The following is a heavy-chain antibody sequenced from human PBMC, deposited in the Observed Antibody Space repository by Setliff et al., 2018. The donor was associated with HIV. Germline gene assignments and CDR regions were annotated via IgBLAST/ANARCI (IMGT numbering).Heavy chain of an antibody. V-gene: IGHV4-59*11. D-gene: IGHD3-22*01. CDR2: VYNSGGT. CDR3: ARVRPPRLRITMIVGAFDI. J-gene: IGHJ3*02. CDR1: GGSISSQY. Sequence: SETLSLTCTVSGGSISSQYWSWIRQTPGKGLESIGYVYNSGGTNYNPSLKSRVTISVDTSKNQFSLKLSSVTAADTAVYYCARVRPPRLRITMIVGAFDIWGQGTMVTVSS.